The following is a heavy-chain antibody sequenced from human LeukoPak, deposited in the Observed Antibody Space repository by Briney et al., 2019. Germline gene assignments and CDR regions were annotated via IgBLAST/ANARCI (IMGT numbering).Heavy chain of an antibody. D-gene: IGHD6-19*01. V-gene: IGHV1-18*01. Sequence: ASVKVSCKASGYTFTSYGISWVRQAPGQGLEWMGWISAYNGNTKYGQKVQGRVTMTTDTSTSTAYMELRSLRSDDTAVYYCARDRPYNSGWYGVDAFDIWGQGTMVTVSS. J-gene: IGHJ3*02. CDR3: ARDRPYNSGWYGVDAFDI. CDR1: GYTFTSYG. CDR2: ISAYNGNT.